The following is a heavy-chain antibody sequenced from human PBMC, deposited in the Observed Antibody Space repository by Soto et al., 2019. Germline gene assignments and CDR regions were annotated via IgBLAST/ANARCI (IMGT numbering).Heavy chain of an antibody. V-gene: IGHV3-23*01. CDR3: AKDQAPLSGYDPRGGQYDAFDI. J-gene: IGHJ3*02. Sequence: GGSLRLSCAASGFTFSSYAMSWVRQAPGKGLEWVSAISGSGGSTYYADSVKGRFTISRDNSKNTLYLQMNSLRAEDTAVYYCAKDQAPLSGYDPRGGQYDAFDIWGQGTMVTVSS. D-gene: IGHD5-12*01. CDR1: GFTFSSYA. CDR2: ISGSGGST.